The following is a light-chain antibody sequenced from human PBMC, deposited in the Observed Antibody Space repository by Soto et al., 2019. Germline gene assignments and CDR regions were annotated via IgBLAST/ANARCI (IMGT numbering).Light chain of an antibody. J-gene: IGKJ4*02. V-gene: IGKV3D-15*01. CDR2: VAP. CDR1: QSVGST. Sequence: EILMTQSPATLSVSPGERVILSCRASQSVGSTLAWYPQKPGQAPMLLIRVAPTRATGVPARFSGSGSGTEFTITIRSLQSEDFAVYFCQPYSTSLTFGGGNTMEIK. CDR3: QPYSTSLT.